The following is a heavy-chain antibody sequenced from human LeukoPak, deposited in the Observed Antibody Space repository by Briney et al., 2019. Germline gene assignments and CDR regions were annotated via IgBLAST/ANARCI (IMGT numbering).Heavy chain of an antibody. Sequence: GGSLRLSCAASEFTFSSYAMTGVRQAPGRGLECVSGICAVGGATYYVDSVKGRFTISRDTSKKTVYMRMNRLRAEGTVEYYFAKDSSGWSHIDPDVWGKGNTVTVSS. CDR1: EFTFSSYA. V-gene: IGHV3-23*01. CDR2: ICAVGGAT. J-gene: IGHJ6*04. CDR3: AKDSSGWSHIDPDV. D-gene: IGHD6-19*01.